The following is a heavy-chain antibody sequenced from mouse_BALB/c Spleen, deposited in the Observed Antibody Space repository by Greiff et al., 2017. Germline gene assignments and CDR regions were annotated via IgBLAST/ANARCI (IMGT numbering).Heavy chain of an antibody. CDR3: ARDHDYGSRFAY. D-gene: IGHD1-1*01. CDR2: ISDGGSYT. CDR1: GFTFSDYY. Sequence: EVQRVESGGGLVKPGGSLKLSCAASGFTFSDYYMYWVRQTPEKRLEWVATISDGGSYTYYPDSVKGRFTISRDNAKNNLYLQMSSLKSEDTAMYYCARDHDYGSRFAYWGQGTLVTVSA. J-gene: IGHJ3*01. V-gene: IGHV5-4*02.